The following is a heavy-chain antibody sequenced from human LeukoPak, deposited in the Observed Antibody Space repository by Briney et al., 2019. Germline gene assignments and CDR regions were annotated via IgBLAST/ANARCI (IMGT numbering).Heavy chain of an antibody. CDR2: ISSIGSTI. Sequence: GGSLRLSCAASGFTFSSYEMNWVRQAPGKGLEWVSYISSIGSTIYYADSVKGRFTISRDNAKNSLYLQMNSLRAEDTAVYYCARGDGYYYGSGATLDAFDIWGQGTMVTVSS. V-gene: IGHV3-48*03. J-gene: IGHJ3*02. D-gene: IGHD3-10*01. CDR3: ARGDGYYYGSGATLDAFDI. CDR1: GFTFSSYE.